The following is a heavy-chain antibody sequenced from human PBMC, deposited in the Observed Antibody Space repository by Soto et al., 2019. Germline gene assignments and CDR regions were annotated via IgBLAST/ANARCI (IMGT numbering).Heavy chain of an antibody. CDR2: FYYSGST. CDR1: GGSLSSGPYS. D-gene: IGHD2-2*01. V-gene: IGHV4-39*01. J-gene: IGHJ6*02. Sequence: QLQLQESGPGLVKPSETLSLTCSVSGGSLSSGPYSWGWIRQPPGKGLEWIGTFYYSGSTHYNPSLASRVTISVDTSKNQFSLKVTSVTAEDTAMYYCARLGGYCSSTSCYGYYGMDVWGQGTTVTVSS. CDR3: ARLGGYCSSTSCYGYYGMDV.